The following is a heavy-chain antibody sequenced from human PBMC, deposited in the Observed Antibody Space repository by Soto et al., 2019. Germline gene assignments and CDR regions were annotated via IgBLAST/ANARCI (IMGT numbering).Heavy chain of an antibody. Sequence: PSETLSLTCTVSGGSISSSSYYWGWIRQPPGKGLEWIGSIYYSGSTYYNPSLKSRVTISVDTSKNQFSLKLSSVTAADTAVYYCARIVGLRGTYYYDSSGYYRPRYYGMDVWGQGTTVTVSS. D-gene: IGHD3-22*01. J-gene: IGHJ6*02. CDR1: GGSISSSSYY. CDR3: ARIVGLRGTYYYDSSGYYRPRYYGMDV. CDR2: IYYSGST. V-gene: IGHV4-39*01.